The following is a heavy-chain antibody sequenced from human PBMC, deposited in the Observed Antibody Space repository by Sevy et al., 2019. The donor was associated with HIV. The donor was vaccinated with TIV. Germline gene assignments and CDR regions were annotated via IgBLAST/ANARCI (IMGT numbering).Heavy chain of an antibody. CDR1: GFTFSSYG. Sequence: GGSLRLSCAASGFTFSSYGMHWVRQAPGKGLEWVAVISYDGSDKFYGDSVKGRFTISRDNSKNTVYLQMNSLGPEDAAVYYCAKDLLGDYYDSSGVLDYWGQRTLVTVSS. CDR3: AKDLLGDYYDSSGVLDY. V-gene: IGHV3-30*18. J-gene: IGHJ4*02. CDR2: ISYDGSDK. D-gene: IGHD3-22*01.